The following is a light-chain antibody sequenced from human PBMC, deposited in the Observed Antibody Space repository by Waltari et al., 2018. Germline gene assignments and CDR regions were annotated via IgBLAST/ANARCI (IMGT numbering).Light chain of an antibody. CDR2: GTS. J-gene: IGKJ3*01. CDR3: QEYKNWPPLFT. CDR1: QSVSTN. V-gene: IGKV3-15*01. Sequence: EIEMTQSPATLSVSPGERATLSCRASQSVSTNLAWYQQKPGQAPRLLIYGTSTRATGIPARFSGSGSGTEFTLTISSLQSEDFAVYYCQEYKNWPPLFTFGPGTKVDIK.